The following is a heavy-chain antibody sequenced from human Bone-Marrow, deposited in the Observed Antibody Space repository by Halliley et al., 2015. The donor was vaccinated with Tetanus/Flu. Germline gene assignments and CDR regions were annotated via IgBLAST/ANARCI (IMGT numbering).Heavy chain of an antibody. CDR1: GGSIDSAHW. J-gene: IGHJ3*02. CDR3: ARHCSGNSCYTDAFDI. V-gene: IGHV4-4*02. CDR2: IYFSGST. D-gene: IGHD2-15*01. Sequence: GLVKPSGTLSLTCAVSGGSIDSAHWWSWVRQSPRKGLEWIGEIYFSGSTNYNPSLKTRVTLSVDTSKKQFSLKLTSVTAADTAVYYCARHCSGNSCYTDAFDIWGQGTVVTVSS.